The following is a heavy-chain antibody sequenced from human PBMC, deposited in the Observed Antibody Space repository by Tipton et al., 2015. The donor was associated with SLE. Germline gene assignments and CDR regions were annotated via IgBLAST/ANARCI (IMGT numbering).Heavy chain of an antibody. Sequence: LRLSCSVSGDTINSGAYYWGWIRQHPEKGLEWIGYIYYSRSTFYNPSLKSRASISIDTSKTQFSLKLSEVTAADTAVYYCARDRAVKYYSGPPMRAFDIWGQGVWVTVSS. D-gene: IGHD6-19*01. CDR3: ARDRAVKYYSGPPMRAFDI. CDR1: GDTINSGAYY. V-gene: IGHV4-31*03. J-gene: IGHJ3*02. CDR2: IYYSRST.